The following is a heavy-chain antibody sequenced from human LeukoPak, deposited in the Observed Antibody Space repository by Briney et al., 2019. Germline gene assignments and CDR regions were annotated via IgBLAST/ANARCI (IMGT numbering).Heavy chain of an antibody. CDR1: GFTFSSYS. Sequence: GGSLRLSCAASGFTFSSYSMNWVRQAPGKGLEWVSYISSSSSTMDYADSVKGRFTISRDNAKNSLYLQMNSLRAEDTAVYYCTRDRSRAEDDWGQGTLVTVSS. D-gene: IGHD1-14*01. CDR3: TRDRSRAEDD. CDR2: ISSSSSTM. J-gene: IGHJ4*02. V-gene: IGHV3-48*01.